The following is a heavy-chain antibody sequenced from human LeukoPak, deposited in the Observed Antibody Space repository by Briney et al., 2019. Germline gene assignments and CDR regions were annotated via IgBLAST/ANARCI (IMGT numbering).Heavy chain of an antibody. CDR2: INPNSGGT. CDR3: AREPTYYDFWSGYYTPRGWFVP. CDR1: GYTFTGYY. V-gene: IGHV1-2*02. Sequence: ASVRVSCKASGYTFTGYYMQWVRQAPGQGLEWMGWINPNSGGTNYAQKFQGRVTMTRDTSISTAYMELSRLRSDDTAVYYCAREPTYYDFWSGYYTPRGWFVPWGQGTLVTVSS. J-gene: IGHJ5*02. D-gene: IGHD3-3*01.